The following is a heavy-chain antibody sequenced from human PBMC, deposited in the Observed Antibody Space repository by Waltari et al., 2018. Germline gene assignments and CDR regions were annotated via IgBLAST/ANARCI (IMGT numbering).Heavy chain of an antibody. CDR1: GVTFIKYD. CDR3: VKGIPDYGDYREGMDV. D-gene: IGHD4-17*01. J-gene: IGHJ6*02. V-gene: IGHV3-23*01. Sequence: EVQLLESGGGLVKPGGSLRLSCEVSGVTFIKYDMSWVRQAPGVGPGWVVCIVGTGLCTNARAYWSVRFTISRENSRDTVYLQINSLRVDDTAIYYCVKGIPDYGDYREGMDVWGHGTTVTVSS. CDR2: IVGTGLCT.